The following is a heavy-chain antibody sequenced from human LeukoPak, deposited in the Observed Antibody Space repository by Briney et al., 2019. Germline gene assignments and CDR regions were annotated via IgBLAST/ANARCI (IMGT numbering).Heavy chain of an antibody. D-gene: IGHD1-14*01. V-gene: IGHV3-74*01. CDR1: GLPFDISW. Sequence: GGSLRLSCAASGLPFDISWMHWVRQAPGKGLVWVSRITSDGSDTTYTDSVKGRFTISRDNAKNTLFLQMNSLRAEDTAVYYCAKDYFGTLEYWGRGTLVTVSS. J-gene: IGHJ4*02. CDR2: ITSDGSDT. CDR3: AKDYFGTLEY.